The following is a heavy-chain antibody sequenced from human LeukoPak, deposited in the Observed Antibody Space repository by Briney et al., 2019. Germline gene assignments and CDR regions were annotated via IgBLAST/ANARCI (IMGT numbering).Heavy chain of an antibody. CDR2: IKQDGSQK. D-gene: IGHD6-13*01. J-gene: IGHJ4*02. V-gene: IGHV3-7*01. Sequence: PGGSLRLSCAASGFNFSHYWISWVRQAPGKGLERVASIKQDGSQKYYGDSVKGRFTISRDNAKNSLYLQMNSLRAEDTAFYYCAKDDNSWSLDYWGQGTLVTVSS. CDR1: GFNFSHYW. CDR3: AKDDNSWSLDY.